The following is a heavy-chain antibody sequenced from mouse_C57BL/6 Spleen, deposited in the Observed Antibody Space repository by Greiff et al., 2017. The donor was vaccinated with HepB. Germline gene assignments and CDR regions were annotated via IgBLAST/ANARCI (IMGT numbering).Heavy chain of an antibody. CDR1: GYTFTDHT. CDR2: IYPRDGST. J-gene: IGHJ1*03. D-gene: IGHD1-1*01. CDR3: GITTVVARWYFDV. Sequence: VQLQQSDAELVKPGASVKISCKVSGYTFTDHTIHWMKQRPEQGLEWIGYIYPRDGSTKYNEKFKGKATLTADKSSSTAYMQLTSLTSEDSAVYFCGITTVVARWYFDVWGTGTTVTVSS. V-gene: IGHV1-78*01.